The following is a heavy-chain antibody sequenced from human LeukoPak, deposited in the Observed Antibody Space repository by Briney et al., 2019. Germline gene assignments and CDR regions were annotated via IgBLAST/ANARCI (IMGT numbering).Heavy chain of an antibody. CDR3: ARVGSGIAAAGWYEVWYYFDY. J-gene: IGHJ4*02. D-gene: IGHD6-13*01. CDR2: ISSSSCYI. V-gene: IGHV3-21*01. CDR1: GFTFRSDS. Sequence: GGALKPFCAASGFTFRSDSMDWVRQAPGKGPGWVSSISSSSCYIYYADSVEGRFTISRDNAKNSLYLQMNSLRAEDTAVYYCARVGSGIAAAGWYEVWYYFDYWGQGTLVTVSS.